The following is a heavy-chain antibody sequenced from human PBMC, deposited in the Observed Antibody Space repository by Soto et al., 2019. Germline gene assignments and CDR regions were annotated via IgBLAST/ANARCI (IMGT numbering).Heavy chain of an antibody. CDR2: ISAYNGNT. CDR3: ARGAVIGDFDY. CDR1: GYTFSSYG. J-gene: IGHJ4*02. D-gene: IGHD2-21*01. V-gene: IGHV1-18*04. Sequence: QVQLVQSATEVKKPGASVKVSCKASGYTFSSYGISWVRQAPGQGLEWMGWISAYNGNTNYAQKLQGRVIMTIDTSMSTAYMDLRSLTSDDTAVYYCARGAVIGDFDYWGQGTLVTVSS.